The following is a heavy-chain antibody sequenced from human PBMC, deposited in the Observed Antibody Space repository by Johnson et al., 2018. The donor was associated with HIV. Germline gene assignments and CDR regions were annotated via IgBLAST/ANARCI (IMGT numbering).Heavy chain of an antibody. V-gene: IGHV3-53*01. Sequence: QLVESGGGLLQPGGSLRLSCAASGFTVSSNYMRWVRQAPGKGLAWVSIIYSGGRTYHADSVKGRFTLSRDNSKNTLYLQMNSLRAEDTAVYYCARDRGVFWNNDYKGDAFDIWGQGTMVTVSS. CDR2: IYSGGRT. CDR1: GFTVSSNY. D-gene: IGHD3-3*01. CDR3: ARDRGVFWNNDYKGDAFDI. J-gene: IGHJ3*02.